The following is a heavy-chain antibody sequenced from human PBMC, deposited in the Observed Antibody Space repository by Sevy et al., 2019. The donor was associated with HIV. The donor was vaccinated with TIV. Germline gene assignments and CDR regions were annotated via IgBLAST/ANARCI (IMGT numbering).Heavy chain of an antibody. Sequence: GGSLRLSCAASGFTFTYAWMTWVRQAPEKGLEWVGRIKSRADGGTTDYAAPVKGRFTISRDDSKNTLYLQMNSLRSEDTGVYYCSTDPIILLLVTDGKDVWGQGTTVTVSS. V-gene: IGHV3-15*01. D-gene: IGHD2-8*01. CDR1: GFTFTYAW. J-gene: IGHJ6*02. CDR2: IKSRADGGTT. CDR3: STDPIILLLVTDGKDV.